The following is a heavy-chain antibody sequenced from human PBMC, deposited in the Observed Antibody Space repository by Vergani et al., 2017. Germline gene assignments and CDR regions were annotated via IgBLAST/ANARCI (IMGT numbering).Heavy chain of an antibody. V-gene: IGHV3-15*01. CDR3: YTDYHDY. D-gene: IGHD2-2*02. CDR2: IRRKNDGGTA. J-gene: IGHJ4*02. Sequence: EVQVVESGGGLIKPGGSLRLSCVVSGITFKNAWINWVRQAPGKGLEWIGRIRRKNDGGTADYAAPLKGRFTISRDDSNDIAFLLVNNLKTEDTAVYFCYTDYHDYWGQGTLVTVSS. CDR1: GITFKNAW.